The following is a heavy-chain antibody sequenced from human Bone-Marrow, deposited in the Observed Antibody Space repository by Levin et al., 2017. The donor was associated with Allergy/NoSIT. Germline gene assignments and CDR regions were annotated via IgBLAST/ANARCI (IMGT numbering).Heavy chain of an antibody. CDR2: IGSISSPI. CDR1: GFSFSSYS. Sequence: PGGSLRLSCEASGFSFSSYSMNWVRQAPGKGLEWISYIGSISSPIYYADSVKGRFSVSRDNAKDSLFLQMNSLRAEDTAVYYCARGRHDYVWKSDQDFDYWGLGTLVTVSS. CDR3: ARGRHDYVWKSDQDFDY. D-gene: IGHD3-16*01. J-gene: IGHJ4*02. V-gene: IGHV3-48*04.